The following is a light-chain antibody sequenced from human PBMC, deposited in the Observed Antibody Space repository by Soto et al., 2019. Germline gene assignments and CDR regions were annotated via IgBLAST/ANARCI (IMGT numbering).Light chain of an antibody. CDR2: RNT. CDR3: AAWDDSLNGVV. CDR1: SSNIGSHT. J-gene: IGLJ2*01. V-gene: IGLV1-44*01. Sequence: QSVLTQPPSASGTPGQTIAISCSGGSSNIGSHTVNWYQQLPGTAPILLNYRNTQRPSGVPDRFPGSKSGTSASLAISGLQSEYEGDYYCAAWDDSLNGVVFGGGTKVTVL.